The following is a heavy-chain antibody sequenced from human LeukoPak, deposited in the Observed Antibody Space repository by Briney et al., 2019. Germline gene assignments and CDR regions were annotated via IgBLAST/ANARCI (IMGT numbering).Heavy chain of an antibody. D-gene: IGHD3-10*01. J-gene: IGHJ4*02. CDR2: INGGGDTT. CDR1: GPTVSSSA. Sequence: LSGGCLRLSCAASGPTVSSSAISSVSQAPGKGMEWLSTINGGGDTTYYADSVKGRFTISRDTSKNTLYLQMSSLSTEDTAVYYCAQANPAARGVNCDFWGQGTLVTVSS. CDR3: AQANPAARGVNCDF. V-gene: IGHV3-23*01.